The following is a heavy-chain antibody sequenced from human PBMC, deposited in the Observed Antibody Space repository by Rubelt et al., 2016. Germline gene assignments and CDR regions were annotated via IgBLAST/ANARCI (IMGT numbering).Heavy chain of an antibody. V-gene: IGHV5-10-1*03. D-gene: IGHD1-26*01. CDR1: GYSFTSYY. CDR2: IDPSDSDT. Sequence: EVQLVQSGAEVKKPGESLRISCQGSGYSFTSYYIFWVRQMPGKGLEWMGKIDPSDSDTRDRPSVQGQVTISADKSISTAYLQWSSLKASDTAMYYCARIVGAFYYFDYWGQGTLVTVSS. CDR3: ARIVGAFYYFDY. J-gene: IGHJ4*02.